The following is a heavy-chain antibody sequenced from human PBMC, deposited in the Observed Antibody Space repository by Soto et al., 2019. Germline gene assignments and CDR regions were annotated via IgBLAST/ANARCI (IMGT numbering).Heavy chain of an antibody. Sequence: LRLSCAASGFTFSSYAMHWVRQAPGKGLEWVAVISYDGSNKYYADSVKGRFTISRDNSKNTLYLQMNSLRAEDTAVYYCARDAYCSGGSCPRGMDVWGQGTTVTVSS. V-gene: IGHV3-30-3*01. D-gene: IGHD2-15*01. CDR1: GFTFSSYA. J-gene: IGHJ6*02. CDR3: ARDAYCSGGSCPRGMDV. CDR2: ISYDGSNK.